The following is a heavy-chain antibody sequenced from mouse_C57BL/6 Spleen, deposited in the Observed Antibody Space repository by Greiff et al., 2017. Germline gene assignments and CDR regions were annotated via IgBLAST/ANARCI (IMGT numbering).Heavy chain of an antibody. J-gene: IGHJ1*03. V-gene: IGHV1-72*01. D-gene: IGHD2-1*01. CDR1: GYTFTSYW. Sequence: VQLQQPGAELVKPGASVKLSCKASGYTFTSYWMHWVKQRPGRGLEWIGRLDPNSGGTKYNEKFKSKATLTVDKPSSTAYMQLSSLPSEDSAVYYCAKSGGAYGNYWYFDVWGTGTTVTVSS. CDR3: AKSGGAYGNYWYFDV. CDR2: LDPNSGGT.